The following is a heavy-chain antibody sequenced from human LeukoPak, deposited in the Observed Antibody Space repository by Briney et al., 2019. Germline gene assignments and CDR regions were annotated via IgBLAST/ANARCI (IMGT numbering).Heavy chain of an antibody. CDR1: GYSISSGYY. Sequence: SETLSLTCTVSGYSISSGYYWGWIRQPPGKGLEWIGSIYHSGNTFYNPSLKSRVTISVDTSKKQFSLKLNSVTAADTAVYYCARSGTVTTSAEYFQHWGQGTLVTVSS. CDR3: ARSGTVTTSAEYFQH. D-gene: IGHD4-17*01. CDR2: IYHSGNT. V-gene: IGHV4-38-2*02. J-gene: IGHJ1*01.